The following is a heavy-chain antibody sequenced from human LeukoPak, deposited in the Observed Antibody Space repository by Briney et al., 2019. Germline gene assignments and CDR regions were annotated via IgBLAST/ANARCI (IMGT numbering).Heavy chain of an antibody. Sequence: ASVKVSCKASGYTFTAYYIHWVRQARGQGLEWMGWINPDTGVTKYVQKFQGRVTMTRDTSISTAYMELSRLRSDDTAVYYCARDRVVVTAIRPNWFDPWGQGTLVTVSS. CDR1: GYTFTAYY. V-gene: IGHV1-2*02. CDR2: INPDTGVT. J-gene: IGHJ5*02. CDR3: ARDRVVVTAIRPNWFDP. D-gene: IGHD2-21*02.